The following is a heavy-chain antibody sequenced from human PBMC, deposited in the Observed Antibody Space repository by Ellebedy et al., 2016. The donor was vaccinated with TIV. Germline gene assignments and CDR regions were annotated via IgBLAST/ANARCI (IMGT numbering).Heavy chain of an antibody. CDR3: ARDVSGTLDY. D-gene: IGHD1-26*01. CDR2: IKSDGSVR. Sequence: GGSLRLXCAASGFIFSSYWMAWVRQVPGKGPEWVANIKSDGSVRHYADSVKGRFTVSRDSARNSLYLQMNSLRAEDTAVYYCARDVSGTLDYWGRGALVTVSS. CDR1: GFIFSSYW. V-gene: IGHV3-7*01. J-gene: IGHJ4*02.